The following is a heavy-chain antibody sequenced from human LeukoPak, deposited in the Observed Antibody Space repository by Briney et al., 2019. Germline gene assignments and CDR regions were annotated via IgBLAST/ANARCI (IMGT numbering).Heavy chain of an antibody. CDR1: GYTFTSYY. D-gene: IGHD5-12*01. J-gene: IGHJ6*02. V-gene: IGHV1-46*01. CDR3: ARSNGYASSYYYYGMDV. Sequence: GASVKVSCKASGYTFTSYYMHWVRQAPGQGLEWMGIINPSGGSTSYAQKFQGRVTMTRDTSTSTVYMELSSLRSEDTAVYYCARSNGYASSYYYYGMDVWGQGTMVTVSS. CDR2: INPSGGST.